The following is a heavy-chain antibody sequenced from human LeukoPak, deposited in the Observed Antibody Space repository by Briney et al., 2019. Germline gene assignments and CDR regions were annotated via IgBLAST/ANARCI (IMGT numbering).Heavy chain of an antibody. Sequence: QPGASLRLSCAASGFTFSSYAMSWVRQAPGKGLEWVSAISGSGGSTYYADSVKGRFTISRDNSKNTLYLQMNSLRAEDTAVYYSAGFSWYYFDYWGQGTLVTVSS. D-gene: IGHD6-13*01. CDR3: AGFSWYYFDY. J-gene: IGHJ4*02. CDR1: GFTFSSYA. V-gene: IGHV3-23*01. CDR2: ISGSGGST.